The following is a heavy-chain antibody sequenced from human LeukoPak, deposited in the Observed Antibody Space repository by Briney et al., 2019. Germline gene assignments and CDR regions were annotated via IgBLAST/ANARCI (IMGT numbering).Heavy chain of an antibody. CDR3: ASLFVSTAVSSYYGILTGYYED. CDR2: INHSGST. CDR1: GGSFSGYY. Sequence: PSETLSLTCAVYGGSFSGYYWSWIRQPPRKGLEWIGEINHSGSTTYNPSLKSRVNISVDTSKNQFSLKLSSVTAADTAVYYCASLFVSTAVSSYYGILTGYYEDWGQGTLVTVSS. V-gene: IGHV4-34*01. D-gene: IGHD3-9*01. J-gene: IGHJ4*02.